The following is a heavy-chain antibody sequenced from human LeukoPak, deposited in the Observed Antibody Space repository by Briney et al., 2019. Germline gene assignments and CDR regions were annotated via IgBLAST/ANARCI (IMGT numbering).Heavy chain of an antibody. D-gene: IGHD2-2*01. CDR1: GFTFSSYA. CDR3: ARPVVPAATYDAFDT. V-gene: IGHV3-30*04. Sequence: GGSLRLSCAASGFTFSSYAMHWVRQAPGKGLEWVAVISYDGSNKYYADSVKGRFTISRDNSKNTLYLQMNSLRAEDTAVYYCARPVVPAATYDAFDTWGQGTMVTVSS. CDR2: ISYDGSNK. J-gene: IGHJ3*02.